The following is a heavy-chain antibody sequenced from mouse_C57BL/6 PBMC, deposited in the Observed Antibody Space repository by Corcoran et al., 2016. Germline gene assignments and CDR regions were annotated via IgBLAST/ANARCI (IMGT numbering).Heavy chain of an antibody. CDR2: IYPGGDYT. CDR1: VYTFSNYW. CDR3: ARSYYGNPYDFDY. Sequence: QVQLQQSGSELVRPGPSVTMSCRSSVYTFSNYWMGWSKQRTGHGLEWIGDIYPGGDYTNYNENFKGKATLTTDKSSSTAYMHFTSLTSEDAAIYYCARSYYGNPYDFDYWGQGTTLTVSS. J-gene: IGHJ2*01. V-gene: IGHV1-63*01. D-gene: IGHD2-10*01.